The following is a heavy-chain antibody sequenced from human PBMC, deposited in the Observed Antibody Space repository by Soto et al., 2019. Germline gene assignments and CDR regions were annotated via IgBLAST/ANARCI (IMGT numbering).Heavy chain of an antibody. J-gene: IGHJ4*02. V-gene: IGHV1-69*04. CDR1: GGTFSSYT. D-gene: IGHD3-10*01. Sequence: SVKVSCKASGGTFSSYTISWVRQAPGQGLEWMGRIIPILGIANYTQKFQGRVTITADKSTSTAYMELSSLRSEDTAVYYCARETYYYGSGSYSYYFDYWGQGTLVTVSS. CDR3: ARETYYYGSGSYSYYFDY. CDR2: IIPILGIA.